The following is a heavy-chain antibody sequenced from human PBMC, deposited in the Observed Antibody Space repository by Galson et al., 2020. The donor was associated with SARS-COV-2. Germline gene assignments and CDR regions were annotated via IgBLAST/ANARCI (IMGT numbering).Heavy chain of an antibody. CDR1: GFTFSTYW. CDR3: ARSYYYGTGSMQM. J-gene: IGHJ3*01. V-gene: IGHV3-7*01. CDR2: IKQDGTEK. Sequence: GGSLRLSCAASGFTFSTYWMTWVRQSPGKGLEWVANIKQDGTEKYYVDSVKGRFTISGDNARKSLYLQMNSLRVEDTAVYYCARSYYYGTGSMQMWGQGTMVTVSS. D-gene: IGHD3-10*01.